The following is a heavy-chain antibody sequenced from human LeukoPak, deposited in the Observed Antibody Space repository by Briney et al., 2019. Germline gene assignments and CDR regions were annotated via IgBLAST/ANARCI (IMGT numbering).Heavy chain of an antibody. CDR2: IWYDGSNE. Sequence: TGGSLRLSCAASGFTFSTYGMHWVRQAQGKGLERVALIWYDGSNENYADSVKGRFTISRDNSRNTLYLQMNSLRGEDTAVYYCARGGLTIAEATTSWYLDYWGQGTLVTVSS. CDR3: ARGGLTIAEATTSWYLDY. D-gene: IGHD1-26*01. J-gene: IGHJ4*02. CDR1: GFTFSTYG. V-gene: IGHV3-33*01.